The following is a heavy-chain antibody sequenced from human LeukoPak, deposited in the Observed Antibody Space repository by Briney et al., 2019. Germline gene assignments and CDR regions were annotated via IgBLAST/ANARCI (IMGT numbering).Heavy chain of an antibody. CDR1: GYTFTSYF. Sequence: ASVKVSCKASGYTFTSYFMHWVRQAPGQGLDWMGIINPSGGSTSYAQKFQGRVTMTRDTSTSTVYIELSSLRSEDTAVYYCARDSADYGDYDYWGQGTLVTVSS. CDR3: ARDSADYGDYDY. V-gene: IGHV1-46*01. J-gene: IGHJ4*02. D-gene: IGHD4-17*01. CDR2: INPSGGST.